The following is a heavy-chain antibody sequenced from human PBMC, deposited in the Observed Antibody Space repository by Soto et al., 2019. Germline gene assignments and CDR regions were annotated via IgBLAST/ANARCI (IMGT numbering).Heavy chain of an antibody. CDR1: GFIVSTSY. V-gene: IGHV3-66*01. Sequence: LRLSCAASGFIVSTSYMSWVRQAPGKGLEWVSIIYNDGSTYYADSVKGRFTVSRDDSKNTLYLEILSLRAEDTAVYYCARDSYTRYWGQGTLVTVSS. J-gene: IGHJ4*02. CDR2: IYNDGST. D-gene: IGHD4-4*01. CDR3: ARDSYTRY.